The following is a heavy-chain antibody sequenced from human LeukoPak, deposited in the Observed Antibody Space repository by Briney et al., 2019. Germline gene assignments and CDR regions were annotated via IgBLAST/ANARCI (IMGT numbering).Heavy chain of an antibody. Sequence: GGSLRLSCAASGFTFSSYAMSWVRQAPGKGLEWVAFIRFDGTSEFYADSVKARFTISRDNSQNTVSLQLNNLRIEDTALYYCAQTSLSDPSGHYYYMDVWGKGTTVTVSS. CDR3: AQTSLSDPSGHYYYMDV. J-gene: IGHJ6*03. CDR1: GFTFSSYA. V-gene: IGHV3-30*02. D-gene: IGHD3-3*01. CDR2: IRFDGTSE.